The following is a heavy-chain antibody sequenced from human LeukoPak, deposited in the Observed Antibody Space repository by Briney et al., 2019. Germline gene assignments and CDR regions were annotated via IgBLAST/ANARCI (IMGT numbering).Heavy chain of an antibody. J-gene: IGHJ5*02. CDR3: ARDLASSGWYETNWFDP. D-gene: IGHD6-19*01. CDR2: IYYSGYT. CDR1: GGSISSSSYY. V-gene: IGHV4-39*07. Sequence: SETPSLTCTVSGGSISSSSYYWGWIRQPPGKGLEWIGSIYYSGYTYYNPSLKSRVTISVDTSKNQFSLKLSSVTAADTAVYYCARDLASSGWYETNWFDPWGQGTLVTVSS.